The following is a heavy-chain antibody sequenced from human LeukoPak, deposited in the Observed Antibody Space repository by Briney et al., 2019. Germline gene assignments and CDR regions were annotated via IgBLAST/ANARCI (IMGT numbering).Heavy chain of an antibody. J-gene: IGHJ5*02. CDR2: IKQDGSEK. Sequence: GGSLRLSCAASGFTFISYWMSWVRQAPGKGLEWVANIKQDGSEKYYVDSVKGRFTISRDNAKNSLYLQMNSLRAEDTAVYYCAIDHRPDPWFGEFDPWGQGNLVPVSS. CDR3: AIDHRPDPWFGEFDP. CDR1: GFTFISYW. D-gene: IGHD3-10*01. V-gene: IGHV3-7*01.